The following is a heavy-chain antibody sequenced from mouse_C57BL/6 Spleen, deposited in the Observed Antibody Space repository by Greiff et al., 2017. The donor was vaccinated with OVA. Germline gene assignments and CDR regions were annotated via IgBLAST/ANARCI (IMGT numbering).Heavy chain of an antibody. Sequence: DVKLVESGGDLVKPGGSLKLSCAASGFTFSSYGMSWVRQTPDQRLEWVATISSGGSYTYYPDSVKGRFTISRDNATNTLYLQMRSLKSEDTAMYYCAARPRNDYDGAWFAYWGQGTLVTVSA. V-gene: IGHV5-6*02. CDR3: AARPRNDYDGAWFAY. CDR1: GFTFSSYG. CDR2: ISSGGSYT. J-gene: IGHJ3*01. D-gene: IGHD2-4*01.